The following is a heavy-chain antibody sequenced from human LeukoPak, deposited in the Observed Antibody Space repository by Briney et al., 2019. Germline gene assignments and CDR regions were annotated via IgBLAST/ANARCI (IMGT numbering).Heavy chain of an antibody. Sequence: GASVKVSCKASGYTFTGYHMHWVRQAPGQGLEWMGWINPNSGGTNYAQKFQGRVTMTRDTSISTAYMELSRLRSDDTAVYYCAREIQLWLRAFDIWGQGTMVTVSS. CDR2: INPNSGGT. CDR1: GYTFTGYH. J-gene: IGHJ3*02. CDR3: AREIQLWLRAFDI. V-gene: IGHV1-2*02. D-gene: IGHD5-18*01.